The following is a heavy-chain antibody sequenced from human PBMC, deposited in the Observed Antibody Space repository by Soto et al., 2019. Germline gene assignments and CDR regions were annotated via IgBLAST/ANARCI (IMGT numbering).Heavy chain of an antibody. CDR3: ASMAGYFDY. V-gene: IGHV3-30*03. Sequence: ALRLSCSASGLTFSSYGMHWVRQAPGKGLEWVAVISYDGSNKYYADSVKGRFTISRDNSKNTLYLQMNSLRAEDTAVYYCASMAGYFDYWGQGTLVTVSS. CDR2: ISYDGSNK. J-gene: IGHJ4*02. D-gene: IGHD3-10*01. CDR1: GLTFSSYG.